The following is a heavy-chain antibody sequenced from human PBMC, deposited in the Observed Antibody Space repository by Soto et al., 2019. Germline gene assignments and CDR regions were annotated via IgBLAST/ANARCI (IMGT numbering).Heavy chain of an antibody. V-gene: IGHV5-51*01. D-gene: IGHD3-3*01. CDR1: GYNFAGYW. CDR2: IYPSDSDT. J-gene: IGHJ4*02. Sequence: GESLKISCKGSGYNFAGYWIAWVRQMPGKGLELMGIIYPSDSDTRYRPSFQGQVTISADKSISSAYLQWSSLRASDTAMYSCARGGVSTRTFDYWGQGNTVTVYS. CDR3: ARGGVSTRTFDY.